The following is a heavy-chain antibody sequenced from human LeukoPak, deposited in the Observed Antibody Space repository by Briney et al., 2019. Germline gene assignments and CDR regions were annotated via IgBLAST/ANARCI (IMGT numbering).Heavy chain of an antibody. V-gene: IGHV4-38-2*02. CDR3: ARGKDFDWFPMFDP. J-gene: IGHJ5*02. CDR2: IYHSGST. CDR1: NYSISSGYY. D-gene: IGHD3-9*01. Sequence: SETLSLTCTVSNYSISSGYYWGWIRQPPGKGLEWIGSIYHSGSTYYNPSLKSRVTISVDTSKNQFSLKLSSVTAADTAVYYCARGKDFDWFPMFDPWGQGTLVTVSS.